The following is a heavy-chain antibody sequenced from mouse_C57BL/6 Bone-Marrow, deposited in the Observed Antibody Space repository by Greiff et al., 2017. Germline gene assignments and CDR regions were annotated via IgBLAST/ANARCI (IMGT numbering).Heavy chain of an antibody. CDR3: ARITTVSYYFDY. Sequence: QVQLQQPGTELVKPGASVKLSCTASGYTFTSYWMHWVKQRPGQGLEWIGNINPSNGGTNYNEQFKSKATLTVDKSSSTAYMQLSSLESEDSAVYYCARITTVSYYFDYWGQGTTLTVSS. V-gene: IGHV1-53*01. CDR1: GYTFTSYW. D-gene: IGHD1-1*01. CDR2: INPSNGGT. J-gene: IGHJ2*01.